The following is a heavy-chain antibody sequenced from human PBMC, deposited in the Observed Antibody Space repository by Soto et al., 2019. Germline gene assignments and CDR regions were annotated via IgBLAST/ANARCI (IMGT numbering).Heavy chain of an antibody. CDR2: ISFDGSKK. J-gene: IGHJ4*02. CDR1: GFTFSSYV. Sequence: QVHLVESGGGVVQPGRSLRLSCAASGFTFSSYVMHWVRQAPGKGLEWVALISFDGSKKNYADSVKGRFTISRDNSKNMMYLQMNSLRPEDTAVYYCARGVFYYYGSSGYSPDYWGQGTLVTVSS. CDR3: ARGVFYYYGSSGYSPDY. D-gene: IGHD3-22*01. V-gene: IGHV3-30-3*01.